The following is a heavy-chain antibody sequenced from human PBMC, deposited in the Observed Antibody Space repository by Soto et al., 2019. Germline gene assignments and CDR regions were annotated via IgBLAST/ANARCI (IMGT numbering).Heavy chain of an antibody. Sequence: SETLSLTCTVSGGSISSGGYYWSWIRQHPGKGLEWIGYIYYSGSTYYNPSLKSRVTISVDTSKNQFSLKLSSVTAADTAVYYCARGGGRGTLYYYYYVLDFSGQGTSVTGSS. D-gene: IGHD1-26*01. CDR3: ARGGGRGTLYYYYYVLDF. V-gene: IGHV4-31*03. CDR1: GGSISSGGYY. CDR2: IYYSGST. J-gene: IGHJ6*02.